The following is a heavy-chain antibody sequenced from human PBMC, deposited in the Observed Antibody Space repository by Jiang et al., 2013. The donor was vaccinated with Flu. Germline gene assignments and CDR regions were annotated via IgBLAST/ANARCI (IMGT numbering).Heavy chain of an antibody. Sequence: VQLVESGGGVVQPGGSLRLSCAASGFTFSYYAMYWVRQAPGKGLEWVASIRFDGTEKYYGEPVKGRFTISRDNSKNTLYLQMNSLTTEDTSVYYCATLRGSSYDTYLADYWGQGILVTVSS. CDR2: IRFDGTEK. CDR3: ATLRGSSYDTYLADY. J-gene: IGHJ4*02. V-gene: IGHV3-30*02. D-gene: IGHD3-9*01. CDR1: GFTFSYYA.